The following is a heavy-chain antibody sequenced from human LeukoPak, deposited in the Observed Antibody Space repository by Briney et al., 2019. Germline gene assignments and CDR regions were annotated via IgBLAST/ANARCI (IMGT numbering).Heavy chain of an antibody. CDR3: ARVILGNYDFWSGYYALDYYYGMDV. CDR1: GYTFTSYG. D-gene: IGHD3-3*01. V-gene: IGHV1-18*01. J-gene: IGHJ6*02. CDR2: ISAYNGNT. Sequence: ASVKVSCKASGYTFTSYGISWVRQAPGQGLEWMGWISAYNGNTNYAQKLQGRVTMTTDTSTSTAYMELRSLRSDDTAVYYCARVILGNYDFWSGYYALDYYYGMDVWGQGTTVTVSS.